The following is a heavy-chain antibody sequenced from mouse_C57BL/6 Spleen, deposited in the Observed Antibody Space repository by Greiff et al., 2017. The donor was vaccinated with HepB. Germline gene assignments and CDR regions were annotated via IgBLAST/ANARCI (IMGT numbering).Heavy chain of an antibody. CDR2: IWSGGST. Sequence: QVQLKESGPGLVQPSQSLSITCTVSGFSLTSYGVHWVRQSPGKGLEWLGVIWSGGSTDYNAAFISRLSISKDNSESQVFFKMNSLQADDTAIYYCARNLGGNYDAMDYWGQGTSVTVSS. CDR3: ARNLGGNYDAMDY. J-gene: IGHJ4*01. D-gene: IGHD2-1*01. V-gene: IGHV2-2*01. CDR1: GFSLTSYG.